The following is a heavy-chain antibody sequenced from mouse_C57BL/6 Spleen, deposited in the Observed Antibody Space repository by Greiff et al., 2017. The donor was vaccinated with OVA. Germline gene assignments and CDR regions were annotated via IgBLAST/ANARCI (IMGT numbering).Heavy chain of an antibody. CDR2: IDPETGGT. CDR1: GYTFTDYE. J-gene: IGHJ2*01. V-gene: IGHV1-15*01. CDR3: TASWDRGYYFDY. D-gene: IGHD4-1*01. Sequence: VKLQESGAELVRPGASVTLSCKASGYTFTDYEMHWVKQTPVHGLEWIGAIDPETGGTAYNQKFKGKATLTADKSSSTAYMELRSLTSEDSAVYYCTASWDRGYYFDYWGQGTTLTVSS.